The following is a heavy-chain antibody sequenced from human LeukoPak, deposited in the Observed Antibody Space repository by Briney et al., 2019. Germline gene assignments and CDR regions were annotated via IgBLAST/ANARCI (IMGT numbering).Heavy chain of an antibody. CDR1: GFTFSSYD. Sequence: PGGSLCLSCAASGFTFSSYDMHWVRQAPGKGLEWVAVISYDGSVKYFADSVKGRFTISRDNSKNTLYLQMNSLRAEDTAVYYCARDDSSGYYCYYFDYWGQGTLVTVSS. D-gene: IGHD3-22*01. J-gene: IGHJ4*02. CDR2: ISYDGSVK. V-gene: IGHV3-30-3*01. CDR3: ARDDSSGYYCYYFDY.